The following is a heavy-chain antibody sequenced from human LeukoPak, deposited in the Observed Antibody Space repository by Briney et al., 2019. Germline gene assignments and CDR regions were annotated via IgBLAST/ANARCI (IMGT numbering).Heavy chain of an antibody. CDR3: ARDSDGSGWYYHYYYGMDV. J-gene: IGHJ6*02. Sequence: ASVKVSCKASGYTFTNYGISWVRQAPGQGLEWMGWISAYTGNTNYAQNLQGRVTMTTDTSTSTAYMELRSLESDDTAVYYCARDSDGSGWYYHYYYGMDVWGQGTTVTVSS. V-gene: IGHV1-18*01. CDR2: ISAYTGNT. CDR1: GYTFTNYG. D-gene: IGHD6-19*01.